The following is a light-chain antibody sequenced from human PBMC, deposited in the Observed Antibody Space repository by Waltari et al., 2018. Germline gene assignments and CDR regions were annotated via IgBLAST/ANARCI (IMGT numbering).Light chain of an antibody. CDR3: CSYAGSTTFVL. CDR2: DVT. CDR1: STYVGGYYL. J-gene: IGLJ2*01. V-gene: IGLV2-11*01. Sequence: QPALTQPRPVSGSPGQSATISCTAPSTYVGGYYLGSWYQQHPDNAPNPVISDVTKRPSGVSNRLSGSKSGITASLTISGLQAGDEADYYCCSYAGSTTFVLFGGGTKLTVL.